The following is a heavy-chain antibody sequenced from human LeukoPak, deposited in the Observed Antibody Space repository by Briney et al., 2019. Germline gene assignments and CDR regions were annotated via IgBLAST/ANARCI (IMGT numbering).Heavy chain of an antibody. CDR2: ITGSGSGI. V-gene: IGHV3-23*01. CDR3: AKGGDYDALTGYYVSDY. J-gene: IGHJ4*02. CDR1: GFTFSNYA. D-gene: IGHD3-9*01. Sequence: GAPLRLSCAASGFTFSNYAMSWLRQAPGKGLEWVSAITGSGSGIYYADFMKRRFTISRDNSKNTLYLQINSLRAEDTAVYYCAKGGDYDALTGYYVSDYWGQGTLVTVSS.